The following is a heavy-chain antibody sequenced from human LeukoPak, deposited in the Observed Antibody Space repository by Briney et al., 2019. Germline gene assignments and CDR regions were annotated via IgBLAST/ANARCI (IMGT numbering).Heavy chain of an antibody. CDR3: ATGITGTFGLIL. V-gene: IGHV1-24*01. D-gene: IGHD1-20*01. CDR2: FDPEDGET. J-gene: IGHJ4*02. CDR1: GYTLTELS. Sequence: GASVKVSCKVSGYTLTELSMHWVRQAPGKGLEWMGGFDPEDGETIYAQKFQGRVTMTEDTSTDTAYMELSSLRSEDTAVYYCATGITGTFGLILWGQGTLVTVSS.